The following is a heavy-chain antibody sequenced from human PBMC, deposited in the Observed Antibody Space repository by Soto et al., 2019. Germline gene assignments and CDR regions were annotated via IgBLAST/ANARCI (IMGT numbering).Heavy chain of an antibody. D-gene: IGHD5-12*01. CDR3: ARHETLHRDYDY. CDR1: GGSISSYY. CDR2: IYYSGRT. J-gene: IGHJ4*02. V-gene: IGHV4-59*08. Sequence: QVQLQESGPGLVKPSETLSLTCTVSGGSISSYYWCWIRQPPGKGLEWIGYIYYSGRTNSNSSLRSRVTISIDTYKNPFSQRLRSVAAADTAVYYSARHETLHRDYDYWGQGTLVTVSS.